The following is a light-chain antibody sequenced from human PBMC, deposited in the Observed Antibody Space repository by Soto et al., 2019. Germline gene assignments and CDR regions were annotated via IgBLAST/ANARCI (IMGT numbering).Light chain of an antibody. Sequence: EIVLTQSPGTLCLSPGERATLSRRASQSVSNNYLAWYQQKPGQAPRLLIYGESNRATGIPDRFSGSGSGTDFTLTISRLEPEDFAVYYCPQYGSSGTVGQGTQVDIK. CDR3: PQYGSSGT. CDR2: GES. CDR1: QSVSNNY. V-gene: IGKV3-20*01. J-gene: IGKJ1*01.